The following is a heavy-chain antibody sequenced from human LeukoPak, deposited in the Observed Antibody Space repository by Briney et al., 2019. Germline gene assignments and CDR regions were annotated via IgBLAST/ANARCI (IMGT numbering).Heavy chain of an antibody. V-gene: IGHV3-64D*06. CDR1: GFTFSSYA. CDR2: ISRNGGST. J-gene: IGHJ4*02. D-gene: IGHD1-26*01. Sequence: EGSLRLSCSASGFTFSSYAMHWVRQAPGKGLEYVSAISRNGGSTYYADSVKGRFTISRDNSNNTLHLQVSSLRVEDTAVYYCVRGKWDYFFDYWGQGTLVTVSS. CDR3: VRGKWDYFFDY.